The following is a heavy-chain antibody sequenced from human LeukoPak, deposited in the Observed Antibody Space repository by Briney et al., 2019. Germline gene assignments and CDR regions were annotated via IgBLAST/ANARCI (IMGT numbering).Heavy chain of an antibody. CDR3: ARDGGTTVTTDYYYGMDV. Sequence: ASVKVSCKASGYTFTSYGISWVRQAPGQGLEWMGWISAYNGNTNYAQKLQGRVTMTTDTSTSTAYMELRSPRSDDTAVYYCARDGGTTVTTDYYYGMDVWGQGTTVTVSS. J-gene: IGHJ6*02. CDR1: GYTFTSYG. D-gene: IGHD4-17*01. CDR2: ISAYNGNT. V-gene: IGHV1-18*01.